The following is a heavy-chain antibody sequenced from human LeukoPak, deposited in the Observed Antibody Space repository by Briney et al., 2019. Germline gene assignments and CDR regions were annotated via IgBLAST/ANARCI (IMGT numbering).Heavy chain of an antibody. CDR2: IKQDGSEK. V-gene: IGHV3-7*01. J-gene: IGHJ4*02. CDR3: ARAKTYYYDSSGYYLDY. Sequence: GGSLKLSCAASGFTFSSYWMSWVRQAPGKGLEWVANIKQDGSEKYYVDSVKGRFTISRDNAKNSLYLQMYSLRAEDTAVYYCARAKTYYYDSSGYYLDYWGQGTLVTVSS. D-gene: IGHD3-22*01. CDR1: GFTFSSYW.